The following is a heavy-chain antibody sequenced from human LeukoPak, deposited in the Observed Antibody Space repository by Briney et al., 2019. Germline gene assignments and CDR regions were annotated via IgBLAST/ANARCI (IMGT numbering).Heavy chain of an antibody. D-gene: IGHD2-2*02. CDR1: GGSISSSSSY. V-gene: IGHV4-39*07. Sequence: SETLSLTCTMSGGSISSSSSYWGWIRQPPGKGLEWIATIYYTGSTYYNPSLKSRVTISVDTSKNRFSLRLSSVTTADTAVYYCAREKVPAAIGDYYYYMDVWGKGTTVTVSS. J-gene: IGHJ6*03. CDR3: AREKVPAAIGDYYYYMDV. CDR2: IYYTGST.